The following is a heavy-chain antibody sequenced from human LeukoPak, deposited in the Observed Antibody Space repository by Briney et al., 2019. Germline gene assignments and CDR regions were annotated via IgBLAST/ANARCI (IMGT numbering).Heavy chain of an antibody. D-gene: IGHD1-26*01. CDR2: IYYSGST. CDR3: ARDRGAFDAFDI. CDR1: GGSISSYY. Sequence: SETLSLTCTVPGGSISSYYWSWIRQPPGKGLEWIGYIYYSGSTNYNPSLKSRVTISVDTSKNQFSLKLSSVTAADTAVYYCARDRGAFDAFDIWGQGTMVTVSS. V-gene: IGHV4-59*01. J-gene: IGHJ3*02.